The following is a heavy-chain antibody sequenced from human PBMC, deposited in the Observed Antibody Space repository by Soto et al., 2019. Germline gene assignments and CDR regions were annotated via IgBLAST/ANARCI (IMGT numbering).Heavy chain of an antibody. D-gene: IGHD5-12*01. Sequence: CLRHANEKGLEWMGWINAGNGNTKYSQKFQGRVTITRDTPASTAYKELSSLRSEDTAVFYCAKAEAGQRVARSVLDYWGQGTL. J-gene: IGHJ4*02. V-gene: IGHV1-3*01. CDR2: INAGNGNT. CDR3: AKAEAGQRVARSVLDY.